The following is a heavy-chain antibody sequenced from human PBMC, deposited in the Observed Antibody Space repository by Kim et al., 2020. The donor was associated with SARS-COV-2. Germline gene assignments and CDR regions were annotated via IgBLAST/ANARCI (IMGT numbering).Heavy chain of an antibody. CDR1: GFTVSSNY. J-gene: IGHJ4*02. Sequence: GGSLRLSCAASGFTVSSNYMSWVRQAPGKGLEWVSVIYSGGSTYYADSMKGRFTISRDNSKNTLYLQMNSLRAEDTAVYYCASPRAAMVTKDYYDSSGYPYYWGQGTLVTVSS. CDR2: IYSGGST. V-gene: IGHV3-53*01. CDR3: ASPRAAMVTKDYYDSSGYPYY. D-gene: IGHD3-22*01.